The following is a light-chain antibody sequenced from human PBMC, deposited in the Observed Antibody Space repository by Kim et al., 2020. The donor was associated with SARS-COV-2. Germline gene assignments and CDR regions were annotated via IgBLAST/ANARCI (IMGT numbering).Light chain of an antibody. CDR2: EDN. V-gene: IGLV6-57*04. Sequence: NFMLTQPHSVSESPGKTVTISCTRSSGSIASNYVQWYQQRPGSAPTTVIYEDNQRPSGVPYRFSGSIDSSSKSASLTISGLKTEDEADYYFQSYDSSNQRVFGGGTQLTVL. CDR3: QSYDSSNQRV. CDR1: SGSIASNY. J-gene: IGLJ2*01.